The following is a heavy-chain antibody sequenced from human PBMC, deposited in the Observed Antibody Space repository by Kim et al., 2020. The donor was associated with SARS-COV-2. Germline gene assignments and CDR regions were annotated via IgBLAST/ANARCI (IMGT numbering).Heavy chain of an antibody. D-gene: IGHD5-18*01. CDR3: ARDPRETVMESFDY. J-gene: IGHJ4*02. V-gene: IGHV3-74*01. CDR2: LNNDGSST. CDR1: GFTFSNYW. Sequence: GGSLRLSCAASGFTFSNYWMHWVRQAPGKGLVWVSRLNNDGSSTSYADSVKGRFTISRDNAKNTLNLQMNSLRAEDTAVYYCARDPRETVMESFDYWGQGTLVTVSS.